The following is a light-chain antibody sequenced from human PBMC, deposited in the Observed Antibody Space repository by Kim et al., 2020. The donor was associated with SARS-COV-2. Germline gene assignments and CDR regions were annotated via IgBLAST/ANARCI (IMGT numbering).Light chain of an antibody. Sequence: GQTVTSSCTRSSGSIASSYVQWYQQRPGSAPITIIYEDDQRPSGVPDRFSGSLDRSSNSASLTISGLRTEDEADYYCQVYNNNFRVFGGGTQLTVL. J-gene: IGLJ2*01. CDR1: SGSIASSY. V-gene: IGLV6-57*03. CDR3: QVYNNNFRV. CDR2: EDD.